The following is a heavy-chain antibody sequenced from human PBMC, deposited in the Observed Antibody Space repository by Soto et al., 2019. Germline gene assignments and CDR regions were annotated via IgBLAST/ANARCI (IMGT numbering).Heavy chain of an antibody. D-gene: IGHD3-10*01. CDR3: ARIRYYWNCFHP. Sequence: SETLSLTCAVYGGSFSGYYWSWIRQPPGKGLEWIGEINHSGSTNYNPSLKSRVTISVDTSKNQFSLKLSSVTAADTGVYYRARIRYYWNCFHPGGQGTLVTFS. CDR1: GGSFSGYY. J-gene: IGHJ5*02. CDR2: INHSGST. V-gene: IGHV4-34*01.